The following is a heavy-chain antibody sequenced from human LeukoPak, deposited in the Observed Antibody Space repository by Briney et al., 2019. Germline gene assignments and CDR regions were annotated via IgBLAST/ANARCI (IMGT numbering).Heavy chain of an antibody. Sequence: PSETLSLTCAVYDGSFSDYNWTWLRQSPQTGLEWIGEINDSGTTHFNPSLKSRVTISVDTAKYQFSLRLSSVTAADTAVYFCARGLGLDGLDIWGQGTLVTVSS. D-gene: IGHD2-15*01. V-gene: IGHV4-34*01. J-gene: IGHJ4*02. CDR1: DGSFSDYN. CDR2: INDSGTT. CDR3: ARGLGLDGLDI.